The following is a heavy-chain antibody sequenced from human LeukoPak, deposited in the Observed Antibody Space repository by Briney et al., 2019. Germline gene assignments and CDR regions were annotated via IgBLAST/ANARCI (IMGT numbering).Heavy chain of an antibody. V-gene: IGHV4-39*07. Sequence: PSETLSLTCTVSGGSISSSSYYWGWIRQPPGKGLEWIGRLHTSGSTHYNPSLKSRVTISVDTSKNQFSLKLSSVTAADTAVYYCASFGAAAGTGAFDIWGQGTMVTVSS. CDR1: GGSISSSSYY. D-gene: IGHD6-13*01. CDR2: LHTSGST. CDR3: ASFGAAAGTGAFDI. J-gene: IGHJ3*02.